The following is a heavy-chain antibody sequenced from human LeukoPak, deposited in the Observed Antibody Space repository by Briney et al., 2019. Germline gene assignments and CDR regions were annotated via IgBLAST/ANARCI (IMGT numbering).Heavy chain of an antibody. CDR2: INHSGST. CDR3: ERGMTTFDY. Sequence: LRLSCAASGFSFSSYSMNWIRHPPGKGLEWIGEINHSGSTTYNPSLKSRVTISIDTSKSQFSLKVNSVTAADTAVYYCERGMTTFDYWGQGTLVTVSS. D-gene: IGHD4-17*01. CDR1: GFSFSSYS. J-gene: IGHJ4*02. V-gene: IGHV4-34*01.